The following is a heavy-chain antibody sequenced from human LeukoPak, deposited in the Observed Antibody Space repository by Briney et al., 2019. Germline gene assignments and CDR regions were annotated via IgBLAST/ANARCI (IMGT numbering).Heavy chain of an antibody. V-gene: IGHV1-69*04. CDR2: IIPILGIA. D-gene: IGHD6-19*01. CDR1: GGTFSSYA. J-gene: IGHJ4*02. Sequence: ASVKVSCKASGGTFSSYAISWVRQAPGQGLEWMGRIIPILGIANYAQKFQGRVTITADKSTSTAYMELSSLRSEDTAVYYCARDGIAVAETGGGLGYWGQGTLVTVSS. CDR3: ARDGIAVAETGGGLGY.